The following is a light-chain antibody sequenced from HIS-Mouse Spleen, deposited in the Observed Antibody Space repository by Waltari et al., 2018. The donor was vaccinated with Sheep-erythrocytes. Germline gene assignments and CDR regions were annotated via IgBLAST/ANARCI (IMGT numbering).Light chain of an antibody. V-gene: IGLV2-11*01. J-gene: IGLJ1*01. CDR2: DVS. CDR1: ARDVGGYTY. CDR3: CSYAGSYNHV. Sequence: QSALPQPRSVSGSPGQSVTISCPGTARDVGGYTYVSGYQQHPGKAPKLMIYDVSKRPSGVPDRFSGSKSGNTASLTISGLQAEDEADYYCCSYAGSYNHVFATGTKVTVL.